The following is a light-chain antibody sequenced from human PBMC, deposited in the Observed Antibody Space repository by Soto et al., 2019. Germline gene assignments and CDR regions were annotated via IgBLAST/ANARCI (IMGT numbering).Light chain of an antibody. CDR1: QSVLYSSNNKNC. J-gene: IGKJ1*01. CDR3: QQYYSSPWT. V-gene: IGKV4-1*01. CDR2: WAS. Sequence: DIVMTQSPDSLAVSLGERATINCKSSQSVLYSSNNKNCLAWYQQKPGQPPKLLIYWASTRESGVPDRFSGSGSGTDFTLTISSLQAVDVAVYYCQQYYSSPWTFGQGTKVEIK.